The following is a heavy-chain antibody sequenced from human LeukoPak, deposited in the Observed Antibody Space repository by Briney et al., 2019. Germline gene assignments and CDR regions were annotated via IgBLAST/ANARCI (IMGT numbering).Heavy chain of an antibody. D-gene: IGHD3-10*01. J-gene: IGHJ4*02. V-gene: IGHV4-4*07. CDR2: IYSSGST. CDR3: ARGRYYYGSGSYYPKGFDY. CDR1: GGSISSYY. Sequence: SETLSLTCTVSGGSISSYYWSWIRQPAGKGLEWIGRIYSSGSTNYNPSLKSRVTMSVDTSKNQFSLNLRSVTAADTAVYYCARGRYYYGSGSYYPKGFDYWGQGTLVTVSS.